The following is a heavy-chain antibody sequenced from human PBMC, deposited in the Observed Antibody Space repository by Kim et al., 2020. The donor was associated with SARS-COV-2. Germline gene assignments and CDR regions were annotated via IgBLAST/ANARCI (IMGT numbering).Heavy chain of an antibody. CDR3: ANTLECTDYYYNSGSDYPDY. CDR1: GFTFSYYE. J-gene: IGHJ4*02. CDR2: ISSSGSTI. Sequence: GGSLRLSCAASGFTFSYYEMNWVRQAPGKRLEWVSYISSSGSTIYYADSVKGRFTISRDNAKNSLYLQMNSLRAEDTAVYYCANTLECTDYYYNSGSDYPDYWGQGTLVPVSS. D-gene: IGHD3-10*01. V-gene: IGHV3-48*03.